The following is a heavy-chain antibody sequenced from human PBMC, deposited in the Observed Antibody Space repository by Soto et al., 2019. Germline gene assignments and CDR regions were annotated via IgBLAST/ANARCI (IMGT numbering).Heavy chain of an antibody. Sequence: SETLSLTCTVSDGSVSSYYWSWIRQPPGKGLEWIGYIYYSGSTNYNPSLKSRVTISVDTSKNQFSLKLSSVTAADTAVYYCARVPYCTNGVCFTNWLDPWGQGTLVTVSS. D-gene: IGHD2-8*01. J-gene: IGHJ5*02. CDR2: IYYSGST. V-gene: IGHV4-59*02. CDR3: ARVPYCTNGVCFTNWLDP. CDR1: DGSVSSYY.